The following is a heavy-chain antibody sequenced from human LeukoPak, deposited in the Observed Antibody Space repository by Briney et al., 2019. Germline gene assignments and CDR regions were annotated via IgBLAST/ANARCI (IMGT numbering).Heavy chain of an antibody. J-gene: IGHJ4*02. CDR1: GRSISTNY. D-gene: IGHD5-12*01. V-gene: IGHV4-59*08. CDR3: ARSSGYDAYYFAY. Sequence: SESLSLACTVAGRSISTNYCSSIRQPPGKWLGCIGYNYYSGSTNYNPSLKSRVTISVDTSKNQFSLKLTSVTAADTAVYYCARSSGYDAYYFAYSGQGTLVTVSS. CDR2: NYYSGST.